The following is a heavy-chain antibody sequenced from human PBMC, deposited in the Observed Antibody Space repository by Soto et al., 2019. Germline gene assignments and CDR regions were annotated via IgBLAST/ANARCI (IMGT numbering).Heavy chain of an antibody. D-gene: IGHD6-19*01. Sequence: SETLSLTCTVSGGSISSYYWSWIRQPPGKGLEWIGYIYYSGSTNYNPSLKSRVTISVDTSKNQFSLKLSSVTAADTAVYYCARGIAVEDFDYWGQGTLVTVSS. J-gene: IGHJ4*02. CDR2: IYYSGST. V-gene: IGHV4-59*01. CDR1: GGSISSYY. CDR3: ARGIAVEDFDY.